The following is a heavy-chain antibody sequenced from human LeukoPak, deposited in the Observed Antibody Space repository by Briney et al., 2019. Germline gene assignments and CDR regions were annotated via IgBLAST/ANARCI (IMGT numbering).Heavy chain of an antibody. CDR2: VSLSGLT. J-gene: IGHJ4*02. CDR3: SRENGAFSPFGY. D-gene: IGHD2-8*01. Sequence: PSETLSLTCGVSGGSITSTNWWSWVRQPPGQGPEWIGEVSLSGLTNYNPSLSSRVIMALDTPKNHLSLHLTSVTAADTAVYYCSRENGAFSPFGYWGQGYLVTVLS. CDR1: GGSITSTNW. V-gene: IGHV4-4*02.